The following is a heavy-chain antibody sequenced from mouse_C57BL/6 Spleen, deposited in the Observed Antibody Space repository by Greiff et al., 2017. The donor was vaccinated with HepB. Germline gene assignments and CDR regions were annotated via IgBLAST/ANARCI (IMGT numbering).Heavy chain of an antibody. D-gene: IGHD1-1*01. J-gene: IGHJ1*03. CDR1: GYAFSSSW. V-gene: IGHV1-82*01. CDR3: ARTPSYYGSSYEYFDV. CDR2: IYPGDGDT. Sequence: VQLQQSGPELVKPGASVKISCKASGYAFSSSWMNWVKQRPGKGLEWIGRIYPGDGDTNYNGKFKGKATLTADKSSSTAYMQLSSLTSEDSAVYFCARTPSYYGSSYEYFDVWGTGTTVTVSS.